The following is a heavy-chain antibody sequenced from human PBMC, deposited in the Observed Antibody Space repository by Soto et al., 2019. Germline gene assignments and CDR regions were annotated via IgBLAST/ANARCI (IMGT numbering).Heavy chain of an antibody. CDR1: SGSISSSNW. D-gene: IGHD3-16*01. CDR3: ATRGVGGGGDAFDI. J-gene: IGHJ3*02. CDR2: IYHSGST. V-gene: IGHV4-4*02. Sequence: SETLSLTCSVSSGSISSSNWWSWVRQPPGKGLEWIGEIYHSGSTNYNPSLKSRVTISVDKSKNQFSLKLSSVTAADTAVYYCATRGVGGGGDAFDIWGQGTMVTVSS.